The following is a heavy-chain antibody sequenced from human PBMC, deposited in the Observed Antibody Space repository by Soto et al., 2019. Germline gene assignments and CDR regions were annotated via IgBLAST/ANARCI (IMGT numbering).Heavy chain of an antibody. D-gene: IGHD5-12*01. CDR3: AKGKGYKPGTHYYMDV. V-gene: IGHV3-30*18. CDR2: ISYDGSNK. Sequence: GGSLRLSCAASGFTFSSYGMHWVRQAPGKGLEWVAVISYDGSNKYYADSVKGRFTISRDNSKNTLYLQMNSLRAEDTAVYYCAKGKGYKPGTHYYMDVWGKGTTVTVSS. J-gene: IGHJ6*03. CDR1: GFTFSSYG.